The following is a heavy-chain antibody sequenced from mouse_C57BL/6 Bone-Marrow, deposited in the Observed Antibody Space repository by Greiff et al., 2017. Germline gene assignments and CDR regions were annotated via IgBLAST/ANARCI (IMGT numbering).Heavy chain of an antibody. V-gene: IGHV1-18*01. CDR3: TRGLLRGAYYFDY. J-gene: IGHJ2*01. D-gene: IGHD1-1*01. CDR2: INPNNGGT. CDR1: GSTFPDYN. Sequence: EVQGVESGPELVKPGASVKIPCKASGSTFPDYNMAWVKQSHGKSLEWIGDINPNNGGTIYNQKFKGKATLTVAKSSSTASMELRSLTSEDTAVYYCTRGLLRGAYYFDYWGQGTTLTVSS.